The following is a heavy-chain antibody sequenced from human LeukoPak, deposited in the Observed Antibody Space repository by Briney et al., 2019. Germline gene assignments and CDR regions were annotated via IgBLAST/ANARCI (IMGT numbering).Heavy chain of an antibody. V-gene: IGHV3-7*01. CDR2: IKEDGSEK. CDR1: GFTFSSYW. J-gene: IGHJ6*02. CDR3: ARCRIAAAVCYYGMDV. Sequence: GGSLRLSCAASGFTFSSYWMSRVRQAPGKGLEWVANIKEDGSEKYYVDSVKGRFSISRDNAKNSLYLQINSLRAEDTAVYHCARCRIAAAVCYYGMDVWGQGTTVTVSS. D-gene: IGHD6-13*01.